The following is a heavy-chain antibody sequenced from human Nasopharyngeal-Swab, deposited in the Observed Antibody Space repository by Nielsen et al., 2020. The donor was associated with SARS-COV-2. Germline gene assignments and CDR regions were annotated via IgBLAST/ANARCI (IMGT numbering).Heavy chain of an antibody. V-gene: IGHV3-30-3*01. J-gene: IGHJ4*02. Sequence: LKISCAASGFTFSSYAMHWVRQAPGKGLEWVAVISYDGSNKYYADSVKGRFTISRDNSKNTMYLQMNSLRAEDTAVYYCARTGGSYFDYWGQGTLVTVSS. CDR2: ISYDGSNK. CDR1: GFTFSSYA. CDR3: ARTGGSYFDY. D-gene: IGHD1-26*01.